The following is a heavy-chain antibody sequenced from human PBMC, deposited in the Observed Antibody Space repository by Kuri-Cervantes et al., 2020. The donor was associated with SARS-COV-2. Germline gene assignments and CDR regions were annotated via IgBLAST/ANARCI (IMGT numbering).Heavy chain of an antibody. J-gene: IGHJ6*02. D-gene: IGHD5-18*01. Sequence: LSLTCAASGFTFSSYAMSWVRQAPGKGLEWVSAISGSGGSTYYADSVKGRFTISRDNSKNTLYLQMNSLRAEDTAVYYCAKFQRGYQGMDVWGQGTTVTVSS. CDR2: ISGSGGST. CDR1: GFTFSSYA. V-gene: IGHV3-23*01. CDR3: AKFQRGYQGMDV.